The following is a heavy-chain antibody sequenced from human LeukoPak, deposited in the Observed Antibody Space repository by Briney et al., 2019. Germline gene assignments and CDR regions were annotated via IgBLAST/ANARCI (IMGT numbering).Heavy chain of an antibody. J-gene: IGHJ4*02. CDR3: ARATMVRGVIISYFDY. Sequence: SETLSLTCTVSGVSISSYYWSWIRQPPGKGLEWIGYIYYSGSTDYNPSLKSRVTISVDTSKNQFSLKLSSVTAADTAVYYCARATMVRGVIISYFDYWGQGTLVTVSS. V-gene: IGHV4-59*01. CDR1: GVSISSYY. CDR2: IYYSGST. D-gene: IGHD3-10*01.